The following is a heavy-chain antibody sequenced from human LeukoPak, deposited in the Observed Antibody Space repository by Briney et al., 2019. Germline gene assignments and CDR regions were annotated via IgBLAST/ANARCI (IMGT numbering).Heavy chain of an antibody. CDR3: VRDGLRYYGMDV. J-gene: IGHJ6*02. CDR1: GFTFSSYW. V-gene: IGHV3-74*01. Sequence: PGGSLRLSCAASGFTFSSYWMQWVRQAPGKGLVWVSRIDIDGSSTNYADSVKGRFTMSRDNAKNTLYLQMNSLRAEDTAVYYCVRDGLRYYGMDVWGQGTTVTVSS. CDR2: IDIDGSST.